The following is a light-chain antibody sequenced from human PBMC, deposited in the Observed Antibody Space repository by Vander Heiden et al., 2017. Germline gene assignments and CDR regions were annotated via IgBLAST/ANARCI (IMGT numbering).Light chain of an antibody. CDR3: QSADSSGTYEV. J-gene: IGLJ3*02. CDR2: EGS. CDR1: ALPKQN. V-gene: IGLV3-25*03. Sequence: SYELTQPPSVSVSPGRTARITCSGDALPKQNAYWYQQKPGQAPVLVICEGSERPSVIPERFSGSSSGTTVTLTISGVQAEDEADYYCQSADSSGTYEVFGGGTKLTGL.